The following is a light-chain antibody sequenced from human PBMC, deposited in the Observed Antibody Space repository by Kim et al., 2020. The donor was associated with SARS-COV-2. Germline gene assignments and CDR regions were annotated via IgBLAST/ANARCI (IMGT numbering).Light chain of an antibody. J-gene: IGKJ4*01. CDR2: GAS. CDR1: QSVISS. V-gene: IGKV3-20*01. Sequence: LHPRERATLSCGASQSVISSLAWYTQRPGQTPRLLIYGASTRATGIPDRFSGSGSGTDFTLTISRLEPEDFAIYYCQQYADLSLSFGGGTTVDIK. CDR3: QQYADLSLS.